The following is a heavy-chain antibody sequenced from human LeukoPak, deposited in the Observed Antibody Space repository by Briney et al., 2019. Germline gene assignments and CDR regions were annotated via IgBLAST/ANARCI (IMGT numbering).Heavy chain of an antibody. CDR1: GGSISIYY. Sequence: SETLSLTCIVSGGSISIYYWGWIRQPPGKGLEWIGKIYYSGSTYYNPSLKSRVTISVDTSKNQFSLKVASVTAADTAVYYCARLWVYYYDSTGYFDCWGQGTPVTVSS. V-gene: IGHV4-39*07. D-gene: IGHD3-22*01. CDR2: IYYSGST. J-gene: IGHJ4*02. CDR3: ARLWVYYYDSTGYFDC.